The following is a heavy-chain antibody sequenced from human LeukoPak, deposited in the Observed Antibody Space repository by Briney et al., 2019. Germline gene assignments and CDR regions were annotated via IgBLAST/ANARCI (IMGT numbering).Heavy chain of an antibody. CDR3: AGGFLAAVLDY. CDR1: GGSFSGYY. J-gene: IGHJ4*02. Sequence: SETLSLTCAVYGGSFSGYYWSWIRQPPGKGLEWIGEINHSGSTNYNPSLKSRVTISVDKSKNQFSLKLSSVTAADTAVYYCAGGFLAAVLDYWGQGTLVTVSS. V-gene: IGHV4-34*01. D-gene: IGHD6-13*01. CDR2: INHSGST.